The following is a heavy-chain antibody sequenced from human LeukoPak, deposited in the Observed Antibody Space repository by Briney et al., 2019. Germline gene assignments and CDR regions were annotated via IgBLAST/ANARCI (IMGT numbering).Heavy chain of an antibody. CDR3: ARDLGSRPHVTLDI. CDR1: GGSITITNYY. Sequence: PSETLSLTCTVSGGSITITNYYWGWIRQPPGKGLEWVGNIYYDGSTYYNPSLKSRVTISVDTSKNQFSLKLSSVTAADTAIYYCARDLGSRPHVTLDIWGHGTLVTVSS. J-gene: IGHJ3*02. CDR2: IYYDGST. V-gene: IGHV4-39*07. D-gene: IGHD3-16*01.